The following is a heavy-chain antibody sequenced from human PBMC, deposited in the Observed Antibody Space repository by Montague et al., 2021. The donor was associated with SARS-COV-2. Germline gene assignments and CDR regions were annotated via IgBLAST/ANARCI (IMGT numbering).Heavy chain of an antibody. Sequence: SETLPLTCTVSGGSVAFYYWCWTWKPPGKGLEHLGYTYDDGSTKYSSTLKSRVTMSVDTSKYQFSLWLSFATAADTAAYFCARFILVAGIGRFFDFWGQGTLVTVPS. CDR2: TYDDGST. V-gene: IGHV4-59*02. D-gene: IGHD6-19*01. J-gene: IGHJ4*02. CDR3: ARFILVAGIGRFFDF. CDR1: GGSVAFYY.